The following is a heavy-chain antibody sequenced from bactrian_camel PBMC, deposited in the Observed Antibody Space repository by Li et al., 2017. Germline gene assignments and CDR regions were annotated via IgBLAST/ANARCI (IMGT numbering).Heavy chain of an antibody. V-gene: IGHV3S53*01. CDR1: GNTDSMHC. CDR2: MDADELP. CDR3: AADVPYGPTQRPDTRISDLCAFEV. D-gene: IGHD4*01. J-gene: IGHJ4*01. Sequence: HVQLVESGGGSVQAGGSLTLSCAASGNTDSMHCMGWFRQAPGKEREGIATMDADELPTYAAPVRGRFTLSRDNAKNTTYLQMNDLKPEDTAMYYCAADVPYGPTQRPDTRISDLCAFEVWGQGTQVTVS.